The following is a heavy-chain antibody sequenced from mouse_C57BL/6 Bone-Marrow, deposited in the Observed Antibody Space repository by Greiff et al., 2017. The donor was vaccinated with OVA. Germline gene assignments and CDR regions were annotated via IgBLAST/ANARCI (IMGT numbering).Heavy chain of an antibody. V-gene: IGHV1-80*01. D-gene: IGHD2-3*01. CDR3: ARGGGYYGGWYFDV. CDR2: IYPGDGDT. Sequence: VQLQQSGAELVKPGASVKISCKASGYAFSSYWMNWVKQRPGKGLEWIGQIYPGDGDTNYNGKFKGKATLTADKSSSTAYMQLSSLTSEDSAVYFCARGGGYYGGWYFDVWGTGTTVTVSS. J-gene: IGHJ1*03. CDR1: GYAFSSYW.